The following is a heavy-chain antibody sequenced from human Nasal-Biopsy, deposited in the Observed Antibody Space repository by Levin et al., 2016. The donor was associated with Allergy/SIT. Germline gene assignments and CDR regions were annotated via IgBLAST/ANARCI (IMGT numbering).Heavy chain of an antibody. J-gene: IGHJ6*03. Sequence: SETLSLTCTVAGGSITSGSYYWSWIRQPPGKQPEWMGYLYHSGRTDYNPSLSSRLTISMGTTDDHFSLRLASVTAADTAIYYCMRRRGVAVDAKFRYNDMDVWGKGTTVTVSS. CDR2: LYHSGRT. V-gene: IGHV4-61*03. D-gene: IGHD3-10*01. CDR1: GGSITSGSYY. CDR3: MRRRGVAVDAKFRYNDMDV.